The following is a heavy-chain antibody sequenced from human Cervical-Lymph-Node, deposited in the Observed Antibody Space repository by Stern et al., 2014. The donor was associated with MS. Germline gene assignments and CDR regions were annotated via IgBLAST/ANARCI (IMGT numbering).Heavy chain of an antibody. CDR1: GGSFSGYY. V-gene: IGHV4-34*01. D-gene: IGHD2-2*01. J-gene: IGHJ5*02. Sequence: QVQLQQWGAGLLKPSETLSLTCAVYGGSFSGYYWSWIRQTPGKGLEWIGEINHSGSTNYTPSLKSRVPISVDTSKNQFSLKLSSVTAADTAVYYCAERYCSSTSCSGWFDPWGQGTLVTVSS. CDR3: AERYCSSTSCSGWFDP. CDR2: INHSGST.